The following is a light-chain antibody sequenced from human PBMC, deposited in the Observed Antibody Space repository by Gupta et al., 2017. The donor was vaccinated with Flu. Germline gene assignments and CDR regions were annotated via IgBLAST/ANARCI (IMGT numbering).Light chain of an antibody. V-gene: IGLV3-19*01. Sequence: SSELTQDPAVSVALGHTVTITCQGDSLRSHYANWYQQKPGQAPILVIYAKDHRPSGIPDRFSGSGSGDTASWNITGAQAEDEGAYYCDSRDSTDYHLMFGGGTKLTVL. J-gene: IGLJ3*02. CDR2: AKD. CDR1: SLRSHY. CDR3: DSRDSTDYHLM.